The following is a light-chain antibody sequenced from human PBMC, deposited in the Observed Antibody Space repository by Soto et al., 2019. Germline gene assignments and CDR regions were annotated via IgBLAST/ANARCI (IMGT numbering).Light chain of an antibody. CDR2: GAS. J-gene: IGKJ1*01. CDR1: QSVGSD. Sequence: ERVMTQSPTTLSESPGGRVTLSCRASQSVGSDLAWYQKKPGQAPRLLIYGASTRATGIPARFSGSGSETEFTLTISSLQSEDFAVYYCHQYADWPPRGTFGQGTRVEIK. V-gene: IGKV3-15*01. CDR3: HQYADWPPRGT.